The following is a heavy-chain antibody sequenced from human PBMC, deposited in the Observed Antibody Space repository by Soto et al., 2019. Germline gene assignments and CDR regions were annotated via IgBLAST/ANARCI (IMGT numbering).Heavy chain of an antibody. CDR2: ISGSGGST. Sequence: PGGSLTLACAASGFTFSSYAMSWDRQAPGKVLEWVSAISGSGGSTYYADSVNGRFTISRDNSKNTLYLQMNSLRAEDTAVYYCAKDLYYMLGMAFDICGQGTMVTV. CDR1: GFTFSSYA. V-gene: IGHV3-23*01. D-gene: IGHD3-10*01. CDR3: AKDLYYMLGMAFDI. J-gene: IGHJ3*02.